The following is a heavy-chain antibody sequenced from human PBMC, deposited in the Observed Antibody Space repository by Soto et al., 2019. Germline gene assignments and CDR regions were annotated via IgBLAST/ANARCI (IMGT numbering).Heavy chain of an antibody. Sequence: QITLKESGPTLVKPTQTLTLTCTISGFSLSTSGVGVGWIRQPPGKALEWLALIYWDDVQRYSPSLKTRLTITKDTSRNQVVLKMNNMDPVDTATYYCAHSPCSGGTCYLFDYWGQGTLVTVSS. CDR2: IYWDDVQ. CDR1: GFSLSTSGVG. CDR3: AHSPCSGGTCYLFDY. V-gene: IGHV2-5*02. J-gene: IGHJ4*02. D-gene: IGHD2-15*01.